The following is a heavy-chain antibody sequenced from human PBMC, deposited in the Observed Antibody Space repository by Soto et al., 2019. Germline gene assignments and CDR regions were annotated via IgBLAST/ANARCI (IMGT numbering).Heavy chain of an antibody. CDR2: IYYSGYA. CDR1: GGSISSSSYY. D-gene: IGHD4-17*01. Sequence: SETLSLTCTVSGGSISSSSYYWGWIRQPPGKGLEWIGSIYYSGYAYYNPSLKSRVTISVDTSRDQFSLNLRSMTAADTAVYYCARPTSTDLRDPFDIWGQGIMVTVSS. CDR3: ARPTSTDLRDPFDI. J-gene: IGHJ3*02. V-gene: IGHV4-39*01.